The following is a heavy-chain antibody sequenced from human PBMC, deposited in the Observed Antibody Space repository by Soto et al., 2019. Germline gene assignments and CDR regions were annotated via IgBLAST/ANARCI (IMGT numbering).Heavy chain of an antibody. CDR2: IIPRFATP. CDR1: GGTFSSFA. V-gene: IGHV1-69*12. CDR3: ARDRVMRGNSYYYGMDV. D-gene: IGHD4-4*01. Sequence: QVLLVQSGAVVKKPGSSMKVSCKTSGGTFSSFAISWVRLVPGQGLEWMGVIIPRFATPTYAQTFQGRVSITADESTSTAYMELSSLRSEDTAVYYCARDRVMRGNSYYYGMDVWGQGTTVTVSS. J-gene: IGHJ6*02.